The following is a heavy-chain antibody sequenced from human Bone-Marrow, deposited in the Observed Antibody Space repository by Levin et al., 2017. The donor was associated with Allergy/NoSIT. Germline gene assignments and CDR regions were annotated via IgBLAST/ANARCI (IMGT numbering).Heavy chain of an antibody. J-gene: IGHJ4*02. D-gene: IGHD4-11*01. CDR3: GRRGDFSNYMYYLDY. V-gene: IGHV5-51*01. Sequence: KVSCKGSGYSFSTYWIGWVRQMPGKGLEWMGIIYPGDSDPIYSPSFQGQVIISVDKSINTAYLQWSSLKASDTAMYYCGRRGDFSNYMYYLDYWGQGTLVTVSA. CDR1: GYSFSTYW. CDR2: IYPGDSDP.